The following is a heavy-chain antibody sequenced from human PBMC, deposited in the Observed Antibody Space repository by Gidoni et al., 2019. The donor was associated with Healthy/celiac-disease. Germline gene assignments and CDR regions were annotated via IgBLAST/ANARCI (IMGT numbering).Heavy chain of an antibody. D-gene: IGHD2-15*01. Sequence: VQLQQWGAALLKPSETLSLTCAVYGGSVSVYYWSWIRQPPGKGLEWIGEINHRGSTNYNPSLKSRVTISVDTSKNQFSLKLSSVTAADTAVYYCARLGYCSGGSCYPFDYWGQGTLVTVSS. V-gene: IGHV4-34*01. CDR1: GGSVSVYY. CDR2: INHRGST. CDR3: ARLGYCSGGSCYPFDY. J-gene: IGHJ4*02.